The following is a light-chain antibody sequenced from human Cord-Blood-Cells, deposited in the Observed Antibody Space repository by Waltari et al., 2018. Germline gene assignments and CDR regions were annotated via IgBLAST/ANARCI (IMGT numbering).Light chain of an antibody. CDR2: DVS. Sequence: QSALIQPPSVSGSPGQSVTISCTGTSSDVGRYNYVSWYQQHPGKAPKLMIYDVSNRPSGVSNRFSGSKSGNTASLTISGLQAEDEADYYCSSYTSSSVVFGGGTKLTVL. J-gene: IGLJ2*01. CDR3: SSYTSSSVV. CDR1: SSDVGRYNY. V-gene: IGLV2-14*01.